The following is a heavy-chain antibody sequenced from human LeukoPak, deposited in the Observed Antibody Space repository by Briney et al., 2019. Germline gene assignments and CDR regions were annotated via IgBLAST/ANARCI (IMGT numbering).Heavy chain of an antibody. J-gene: IGHJ6*02. V-gene: IGHV1-18*01. D-gene: IGHD3-3*01. CDR2: ISAYNGNT. Sequence: ASVKVSCKASGYTFTSYGISWVRQAPGQGLEWMGWISAYNGNTNYAQKFQGRVTMTRDTSTSTVYMELSSLRSEDTAVYYCAREARNYDFWSGHYYYGMDVWGQGTTVTVSS. CDR3: AREARNYDFWSGHYYYGMDV. CDR1: GYTFTSYG.